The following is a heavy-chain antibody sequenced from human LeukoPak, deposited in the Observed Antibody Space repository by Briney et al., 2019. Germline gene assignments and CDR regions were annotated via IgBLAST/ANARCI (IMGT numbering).Heavy chain of an antibody. CDR1: GYSFTSHY. CDR2: ISAYNGNT. Sequence: GASVKVSCKASGYSFTSHYMHWVRQAPGQGLEWMGWISAYNGNTNYAQKLQGRVTMTTDTSTSTAYMELRSLRSDDTAVYYCARAHITMIVGTLNWFDPWGQGTLVTVSS. J-gene: IGHJ5*02. D-gene: IGHD3-22*01. CDR3: ARAHITMIVGTLNWFDP. V-gene: IGHV1-18*04.